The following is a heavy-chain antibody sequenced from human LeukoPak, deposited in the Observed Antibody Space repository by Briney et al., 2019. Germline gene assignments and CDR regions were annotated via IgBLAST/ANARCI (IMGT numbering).Heavy chain of an antibody. D-gene: IGHD3-16*01. CDR1: GFTFSSYS. CDR3: ASFLGVSDYDYVWGSPPDAFDI. Sequence: GGSLRLSCAASGFTFSSYSMNWVRQAPGKGLEWVSYISSSSSTIYYADSVKGRFTISRDNAKNSLYLQMNSLRAEDTAVYYCASFLGVSDYDYVWGSPPDAFDIWGQGTMVTVSS. V-gene: IGHV3-48*04. CDR2: ISSSSSTI. J-gene: IGHJ3*02.